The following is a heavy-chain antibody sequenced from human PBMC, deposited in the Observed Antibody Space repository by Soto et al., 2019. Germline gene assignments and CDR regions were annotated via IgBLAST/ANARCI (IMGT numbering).Heavy chain of an antibody. CDR1: GGSVSSSGYY. Sequence: QVQLQESGPRLVEPSETLSLSCTVSGGSVSSSGYYWSWIRQPPGKGLEWIGYIYDSGSTNYSPSLTSRVTISVDTSENQFSLKLSSVTAADTAVYYCAGPDGSLDYWGQGALVTVSS. CDR2: IYDSGST. D-gene: IGHD3-22*01. V-gene: IGHV4-61*08. CDR3: AGPDGSLDY. J-gene: IGHJ4*02.